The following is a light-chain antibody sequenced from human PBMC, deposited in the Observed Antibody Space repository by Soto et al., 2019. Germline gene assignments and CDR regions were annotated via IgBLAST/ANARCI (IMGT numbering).Light chain of an antibody. CDR1: QSINSY. J-gene: IGKJ2*01. CDR2: AAS. Sequence: DIPLTQSPSSLSTSVGDRVTITCRASQSINSYLNWYQQKPGKAPKLLIYAASSFQSEVPSRFSGSGSGTDFTLTISSLEAEDFATYYCQQSYSMPYTFGQGTKLEIK. CDR3: QQSYSMPYT. V-gene: IGKV1-39*01.